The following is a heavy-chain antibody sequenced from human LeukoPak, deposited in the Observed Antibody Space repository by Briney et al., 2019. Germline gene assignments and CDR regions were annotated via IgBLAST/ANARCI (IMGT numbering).Heavy chain of an antibody. D-gene: IGHD1-14*01. CDR1: GGTFSSYA. V-gene: IGHV1-69*05. Sequence: ASVKVSRKASGGTFSSYAISWVRQAPGQGLEWMGRTIPIFGTANYAQKFQGRVTITTDESTSTAYMELSSLRSEDTAMYYCARDDRRNFDYWGQGTLVTVSS. J-gene: IGHJ4*02. CDR3: ARDDRRNFDY. CDR2: TIPIFGTA.